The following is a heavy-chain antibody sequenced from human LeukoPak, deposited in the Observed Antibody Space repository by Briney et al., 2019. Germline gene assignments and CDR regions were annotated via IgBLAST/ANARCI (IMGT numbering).Heavy chain of an antibody. CDR2: IYTSGST. CDR1: GGSISSGSYY. V-gene: IGHV4-61*02. Sequence: PSQTLSLTCTVSGGSISSGSYYWSWIRQPAGKGLEWIGRIYTSGSTNYNPSLKSRVTISVDSSKNQFSLKLRSVTAADTAVYYCARSRRRDGYNFDYWGQGTLVTVFS. J-gene: IGHJ4*02. CDR3: ARSRRRDGYNFDY. D-gene: IGHD5-24*01.